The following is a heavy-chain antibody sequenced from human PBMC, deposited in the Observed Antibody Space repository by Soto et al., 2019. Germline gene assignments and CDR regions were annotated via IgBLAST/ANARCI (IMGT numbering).Heavy chain of an antibody. CDR1: GYTFTGYY. V-gene: IGHV1-2*02. CDR3: ARRQWLVGGYYYGMDV. CDR2: INPNSGGT. Sequence: ASVKVSCKASGYTFTGYYMHWVRQAPGQGLEWMGWINPNSGGTNYAQKLQGRVTMTTDTSTSTAYMELRSLRSDDTAVYYCARRQWLVGGYYYGMDVWGQGTTVTVSS. J-gene: IGHJ6*02. D-gene: IGHD6-19*01.